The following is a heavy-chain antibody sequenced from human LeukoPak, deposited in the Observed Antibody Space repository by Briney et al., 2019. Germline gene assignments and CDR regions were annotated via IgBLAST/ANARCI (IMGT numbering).Heavy chain of an antibody. Sequence: PSQTLSLTCAVSGGSISSGGYSWSWIRQPPGKGLEWIGYIYHSGSTYYNPSLKSRVTISVDRSKNQFSLKLSSVTAADTAVYYCGSSHSSSWYDWWGQGTLVTVTS. V-gene: IGHV4-30-2*01. CDR3: GSSHSSSWYDW. CDR2: IYHSGST. J-gene: IGHJ4*02. D-gene: IGHD6-13*01. CDR1: GGSISSGGYS.